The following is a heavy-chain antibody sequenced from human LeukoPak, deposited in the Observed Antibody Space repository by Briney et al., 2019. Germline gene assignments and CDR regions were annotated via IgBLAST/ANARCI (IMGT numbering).Heavy chain of an antibody. J-gene: IGHJ4*02. D-gene: IGHD2-15*01. V-gene: IGHV3-66*01. CDR3: ARWGDHCSGGSCYFFFDY. Sequence: PGGSLRLSCAAFGFTVSSNYMSWVRQAPGKGLEWVSVIYSGGSTYYADSVKGRFTISRDNSKNTLYLQMNSLRAEDTAVYYCARWGDHCSGGSCYFFFDYWGQGTLVTVSS. CDR2: IYSGGST. CDR1: GFTVSSNY.